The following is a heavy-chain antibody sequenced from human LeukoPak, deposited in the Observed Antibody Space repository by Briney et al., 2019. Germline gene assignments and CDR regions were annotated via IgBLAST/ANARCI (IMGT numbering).Heavy chain of an antibody. CDR1: GFTFSSYS. CDR2: ISSSSSYI. D-gene: IGHD6-13*01. V-gene: IGHV3-21*01. Sequence: PGGSLRLSCAASGFTFSSYSMNWVRQAPGKGLEWVSSISSSSSYIYYADSVKGRFTISRDNAKNSLYLQMNSLRAEDTAVYYCARVRGGLVAAAGTIDYWGQGTLVTVSS. CDR3: ARVRGGLVAAAGTIDY. J-gene: IGHJ4*02.